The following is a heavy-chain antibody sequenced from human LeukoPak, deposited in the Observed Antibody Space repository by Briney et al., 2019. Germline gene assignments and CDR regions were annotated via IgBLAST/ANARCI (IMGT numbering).Heavy chain of an antibody. CDR2: IYYSGST. J-gene: IGHJ5*02. CDR3: ARGANWFDP. CDR1: GASISTYY. V-gene: IGHV4-59*01. Sequence: SETLSLTCTVSGASISTYYWSWIRQPPGKGLEWIGYIYYSGSTNYNPSLKSRLTISVDTSKNQFSLKLNSVTATDTAVYYCARGANWFDPWGQGTLVTVSS.